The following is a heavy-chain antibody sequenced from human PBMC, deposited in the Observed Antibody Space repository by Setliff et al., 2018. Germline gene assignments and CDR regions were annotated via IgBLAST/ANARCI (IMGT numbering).Heavy chain of an antibody. Sequence: LRLSCAASGFTFSSYGMHWVRQAPGKGLEWVSYISSSSSTIYYADSVKGRFTISRDNAKNSLYLQMNSLRAEDTAVYYCVRGGEGRDDSNSGSWGQGTLVTVSS. J-gene: IGHJ5*02. CDR2: ISSSSSTI. D-gene: IGHD2-21*02. CDR3: VRGGEGRDDSNSGS. CDR1: GFTFSSYG. V-gene: IGHV3-48*04.